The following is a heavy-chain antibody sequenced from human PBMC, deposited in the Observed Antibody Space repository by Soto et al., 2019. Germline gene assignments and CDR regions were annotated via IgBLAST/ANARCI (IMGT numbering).Heavy chain of an antibody. J-gene: IGHJ5*02. V-gene: IGHV1-3*01. CDR3: ARGAAASYNWFDP. D-gene: IGHD2-2*01. CDR2: INAGNGNT. CDR1: GDTFTSYS. Sequence: ASVNVCCKASGDTFTSYSMHSVRQAPGQRLEWMGWINAGNGNTKYSQKFQGRVTITRDTPASTAYMELSSLRSEDTAVYYCARGAAASYNWFDPWGQGTLVTVSS.